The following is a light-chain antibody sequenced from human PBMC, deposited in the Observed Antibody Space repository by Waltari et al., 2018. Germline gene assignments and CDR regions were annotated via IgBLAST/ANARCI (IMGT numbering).Light chain of an antibody. Sequence: QSALTQPASVSGFPGQSITISCTGASSDVGAYNHVSWYQQHPGKAPKLMIYGVPNRPSGVSNRFSGSKSGNTASLTISGLQAEDEADYYCTSYTSSSTWVFGGGTKLTVL. CDR3: TSYTSSSTWV. CDR1: SSDVGAYNH. V-gene: IGLV2-14*03. CDR2: GVP. J-gene: IGLJ3*02.